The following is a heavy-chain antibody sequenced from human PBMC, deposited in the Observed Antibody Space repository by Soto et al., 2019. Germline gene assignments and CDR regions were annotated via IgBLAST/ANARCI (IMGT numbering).Heavy chain of an antibody. J-gene: IGHJ6*03. CDR1: GGSFSGYY. CDR3: ARVYYYYYLDV. V-gene: IGHV4-34*01. CDR2: INHGGST. Sequence: QVQLQQWGAGLLKPSETLSLTCAVYGGSFSGYYWSWIRQPPGKGLEWIGEINHGGSTSYNPSLKIRVTISVDTSKNQFPLKLSSVTAADTAVYFCARVYYYYYLDVWGKWTTVTVSS.